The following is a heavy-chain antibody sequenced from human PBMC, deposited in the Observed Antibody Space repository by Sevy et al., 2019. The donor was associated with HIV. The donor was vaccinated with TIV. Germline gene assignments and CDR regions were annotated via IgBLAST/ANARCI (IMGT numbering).Heavy chain of an antibody. CDR2: TYYRSKWYN. V-gene: IGHV6-1*01. D-gene: IGHD2-2*01. CDR1: GDSVSSNSAA. J-gene: IGHJ5*02. Sequence: KQSQTLSLTCAISGDSVSSNSAAWNWIRQSPSRGLEWLGRTYYRSKWYNDYAVSVKSRITINPDTSKNQFSLQLNSVTPEETAVYYCARDPYCSSTSCFNWFDPWGQGTLVTVSS. CDR3: ARDPYCSSTSCFNWFDP.